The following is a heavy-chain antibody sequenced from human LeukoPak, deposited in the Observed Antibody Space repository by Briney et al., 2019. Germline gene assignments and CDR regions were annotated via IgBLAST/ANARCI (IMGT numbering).Heavy chain of an antibody. V-gene: IGHV1-18*01. J-gene: IGHJ6*02. D-gene: IGHD2-2*01. CDR2: ISAYNGNI. Sequence: GASGKVSCKASGYTFTCYGISWVRQAPGQWLEWMGWISAYNGNINYAQKLQGRVTMTTDISTSTAYMELRSLRSDDTAVYYCARVVVVPAAKHYYYYGMDVWGQGTTVTVSS. CDR3: ARVVVVPAAKHYYYYGMDV. CDR1: GYTFTCYG.